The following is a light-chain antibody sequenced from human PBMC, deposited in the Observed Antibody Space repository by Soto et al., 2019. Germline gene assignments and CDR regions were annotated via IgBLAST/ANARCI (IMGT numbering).Light chain of an antibody. CDR2: DAS. CDR1: QDISNY. Sequence: DIQMTQSPSSLSASVGDRVTITCQASQDISNYLNWYQQKPGKAPKLLIYDASNLETGVPSRFSGSGSGPDFTFTISSLQPEDIATYYCQQAVTFGGGTKVEIK. V-gene: IGKV1-33*01. CDR3: QQAVT. J-gene: IGKJ4*01.